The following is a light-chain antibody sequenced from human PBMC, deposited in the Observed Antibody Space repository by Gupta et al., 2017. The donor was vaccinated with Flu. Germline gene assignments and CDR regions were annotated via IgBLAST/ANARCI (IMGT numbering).Light chain of an antibody. J-gene: IGKJ2*01. V-gene: IGKV1-39*01. Sequence: DIQMTQSPSSLSASVGDRVTITSRASQSISSYLNWYQQKPGKAPKLLIYAASRLQSGVPSRFSGSGSGTDFTLTISSLQPEDFATYYCQQSDSTPRTFGQGTKLEIK. CDR2: AAS. CDR3: QQSDSTPRT. CDR1: QSISSY.